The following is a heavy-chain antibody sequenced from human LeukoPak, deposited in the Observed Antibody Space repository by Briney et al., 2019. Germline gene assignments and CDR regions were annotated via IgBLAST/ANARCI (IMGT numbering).Heavy chain of an antibody. V-gene: IGHV1-18*01. J-gene: IGHJ4*02. CDR1: GYTFTSYG. CDR3: ARDPLYCSSTSCYIS. Sequence: ASVKVSCKASGYTFTSYGISWVRQAPGQGLEWMGWISAYNGNTNYAQKLQGRDTMTTETSRSTAYMELRSLRSDDTAVYYCARDPLYCSSTSCYISWGQGTLVTVSS. CDR2: ISAYNGNT. D-gene: IGHD2-2*02.